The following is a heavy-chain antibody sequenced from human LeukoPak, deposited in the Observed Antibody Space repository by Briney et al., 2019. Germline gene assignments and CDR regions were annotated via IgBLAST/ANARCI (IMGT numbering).Heavy chain of an antibody. CDR2: ISSSGSTI. D-gene: IGHD3-10*02. V-gene: IGHV3-48*03. J-gene: IGHJ6*04. CDR3: AELGITMIGGV. Sequence: PGGSLRLSCAASGFTFSSYEMNWVRQAPGKGLEWVSYISSSGSTIYYADSVKCRFTISRDNAKNSLYPQMNSLRAEDTAVYYCAELGITMIGGVWGKGTTVTISS. CDR1: GFTFSSYE.